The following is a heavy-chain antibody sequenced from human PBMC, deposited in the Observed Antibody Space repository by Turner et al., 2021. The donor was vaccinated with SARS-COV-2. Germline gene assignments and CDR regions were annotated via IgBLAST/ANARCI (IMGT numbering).Heavy chain of an antibody. Sequence: QLQLQESGPGLVKPSETLSLTCTVSGGSISSSSYYWGWIRQSPGKGLEWIGTLSDGGENFSNPSLKGRVIVSLDTSKNQLSLNLISMTAADTAVYYCARRQVGSMLDYWGQGARVTVSS. CDR3: ARRQVGSMLDY. V-gene: IGHV4-39*01. CDR2: LSDGGEN. J-gene: IGHJ4*02. D-gene: IGHD1-26*01. CDR1: GGSISSSSYY.